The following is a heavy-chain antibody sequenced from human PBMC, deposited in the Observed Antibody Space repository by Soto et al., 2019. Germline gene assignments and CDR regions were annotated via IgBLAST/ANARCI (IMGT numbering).Heavy chain of an antibody. J-gene: IGHJ4*02. CDR2: IWYDGSNK. V-gene: IGHV3-33*01. CDR1: GFTFSSSG. D-gene: IGHD1-20*01. CDR3: SRPMNGIAGFFDY. Sequence: QVQLVESGGGVVQPGRSLRLSCAASGFTFSSSGMHWVRQAPGKGLEWVAVIWYDGSNKYYADSVKGRFTISRDNSKYTLYLQMHSLRAEDTAVYYGSRPMNGIAGFFDYWGQGTLVTVSS.